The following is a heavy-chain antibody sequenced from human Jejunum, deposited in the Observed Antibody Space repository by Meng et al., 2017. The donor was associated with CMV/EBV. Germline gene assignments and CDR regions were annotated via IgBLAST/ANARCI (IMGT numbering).Heavy chain of an antibody. V-gene: IGHV4-59*01. Sequence: SVASIGGSYWHWIRQTPGKGLEWIGYVDYSGTTKYNPSLKGRVTISVDTSKSQFSLELRSVIAADTAVFYCARGWGTTSPWDYWGQGTLVTVSS. CDR1: VASIGGSY. D-gene: IGHD3-16*01. CDR3: ARGWGTTSPWDY. CDR2: VDYSGTT. J-gene: IGHJ4*02.